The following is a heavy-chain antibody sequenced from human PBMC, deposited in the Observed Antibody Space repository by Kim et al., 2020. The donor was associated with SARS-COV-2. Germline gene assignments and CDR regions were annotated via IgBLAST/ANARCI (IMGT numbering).Heavy chain of an antibody. J-gene: IGHJ6*02. D-gene: IGHD1-26*01. V-gene: IGHV4-59*01. Sequence: SRVTISVDTSKNQFSLKLGSVTAADTAVYYCARASGSYYDPHYYYYGMDVWGQGTTVTVSS. CDR3: ARASGSYYDPHYYYYGMDV.